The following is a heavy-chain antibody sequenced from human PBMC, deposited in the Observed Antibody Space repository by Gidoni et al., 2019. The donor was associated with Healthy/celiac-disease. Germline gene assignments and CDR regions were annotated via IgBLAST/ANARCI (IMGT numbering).Heavy chain of an antibody. CDR2: IYYSGST. V-gene: IGHV4-39*01. D-gene: IGHD3-22*01. CDR1: GGSISSSSYY. J-gene: IGHJ3*02. CDR3: ASQASMIVVVITTGAFDI. Sequence: QLQLQESGPGLVKPSETLSLTCTVSGGSISSSSYYWGWIRQPPGKGLEWIGSIYYSGSTYYNPSLKSRVTISVDTSKNQFSLKLSSVTAADTAVYYCASQASMIVVVITTGAFDIWGQGTMVTVSS.